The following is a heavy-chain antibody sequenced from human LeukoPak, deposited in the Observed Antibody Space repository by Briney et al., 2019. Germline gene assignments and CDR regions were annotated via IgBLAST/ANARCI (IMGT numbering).Heavy chain of an antibody. CDR2: IIPIFGTA. D-gene: IGHD6-19*01. V-gene: IGHV1-69*06. J-gene: IGHJ4*02. CDR3: AMGVGAPEDLAVAADFDY. CDR1: GYTFTSYG. Sequence: GASVTVSCKASGYTFTSYGINWVRQAPGQGLEWMGGIIPIFGTANYAQKFQGRVTITADKSTSTAYMELSSLRSEDTAVYYCAMGVGAPEDLAVAADFDYWGQGTLVTISS.